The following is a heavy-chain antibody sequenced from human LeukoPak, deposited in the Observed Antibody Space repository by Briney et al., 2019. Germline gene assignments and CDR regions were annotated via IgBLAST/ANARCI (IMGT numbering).Heavy chain of an antibody. CDR1: GFTFSSYW. CDR2: IKQDGSEK. D-gene: IGHD1-26*01. J-gene: IGHJ3*02. CDR3: ARVLGQVGAPPRFDAFDI. Sequence: PGGSLSLSCAASGFTFSSYWMICVRQAPGKGLECVANIKQDGSEKYYVDSVKGRFTISRDNAKNSLYLQMNSLRAEDTAVYYCARVLGQVGAPPRFDAFDIWGQGTMVTVSS. V-gene: IGHV3-7*01.